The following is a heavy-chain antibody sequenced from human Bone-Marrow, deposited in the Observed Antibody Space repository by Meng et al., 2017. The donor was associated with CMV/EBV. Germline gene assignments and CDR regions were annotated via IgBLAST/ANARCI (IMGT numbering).Heavy chain of an antibody. CDR3: ARDHSRYYYDSSGYYPGAFDI. Sequence: GESLKISCAASGFTFSSYAMSWVRQAPGKGLEWVSSISNSSSYIYYADSVKGRFTIPRDNAKNSLYLQMNSLRAEDTAVYYCARDHSRYYYDSSGYYPGAFDIWGQGTMVTVSS. J-gene: IGHJ3*02. D-gene: IGHD3-22*01. V-gene: IGHV3-21*01. CDR1: GFTFSSYA. CDR2: ISNSSSYI.